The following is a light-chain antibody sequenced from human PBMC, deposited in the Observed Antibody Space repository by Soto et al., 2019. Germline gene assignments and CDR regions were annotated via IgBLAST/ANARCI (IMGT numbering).Light chain of an antibody. CDR2: KAS. CDR3: QQYNSYPWT. J-gene: IGKJ1*01. CDR1: KSISSW. V-gene: IGKV1-5*03. Sequence: DIQMTHSPSTLSASVGDRVTITCRASKSISSWLAWSQQKPGKTPKVLTYKASSSESGVPSRFSGSGSGTEFTLTISSLQPDDFATYYCQQYNSYPWTFGQGTKVEIK.